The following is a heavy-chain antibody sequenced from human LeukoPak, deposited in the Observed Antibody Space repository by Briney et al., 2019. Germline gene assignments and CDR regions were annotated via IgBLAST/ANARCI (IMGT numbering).Heavy chain of an antibody. J-gene: IGHJ4*02. CDR3: ARDRTGESDFDY. CDR2: INPNSGVT. V-gene: IGHV1-2*02. CDR1: GNTXTGYY. D-gene: IGHD7-27*01. Sequence: ASVKVSCKASGNTXTGYYMHWVRQAPGQGLEWMGWINPNSGVTNFAQTFKGRVTMTRDTSISTAYMELSRLTSDDTAVYYCARDRTGESDFDYWGQGTLVTVSS.